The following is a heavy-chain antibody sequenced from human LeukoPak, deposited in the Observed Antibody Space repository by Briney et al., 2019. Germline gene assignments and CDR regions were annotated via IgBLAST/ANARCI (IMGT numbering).Heavy chain of an antibody. Sequence: PGGSLRLSCAASGFTVSTNYMSWVRQPPGRGLEWVSVIYSGGTTYYADSVKGRFTVSRDNSKNTLYLQMNSLRAEDTAVYYCARDRGGSRSDCWGQGTLVTVSS. CDR1: GFTVSTNY. D-gene: IGHD6-13*01. CDR2: IYSGGTT. J-gene: IGHJ4*02. CDR3: ARDRGGSRSDC. V-gene: IGHV3-66*01.